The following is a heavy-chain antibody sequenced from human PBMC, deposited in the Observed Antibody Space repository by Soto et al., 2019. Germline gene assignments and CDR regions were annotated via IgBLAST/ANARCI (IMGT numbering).Heavy chain of an antibody. J-gene: IGHJ4*02. V-gene: IGHV3-74*01. CDR2: INSDGSST. D-gene: IGHD3-3*01. CDR3: ARDSSPYYDFWSGFYTYFDY. CDR1: GFTFSSYA. Sequence: GGSLRLSCAASGFTFSSYAMNWVRQAPGKGLVWVSRINSDGSSTNYADSVKGRFTISRDNAKKTLYLQMNSLRADDTAVYYCARDSSPYYDFWSGFYTYFDYWGQGALVTVSS.